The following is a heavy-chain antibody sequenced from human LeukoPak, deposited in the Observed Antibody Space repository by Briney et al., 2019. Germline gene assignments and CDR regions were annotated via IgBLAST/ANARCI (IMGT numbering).Heavy chain of an antibody. CDR1: GFSLTTSGVS. J-gene: IGHJ4*02. Sequence: SGPTLVNPTQTLTLTCTFSGFSLTTSGVSVGWIRQPPGKALEWLALVYWDDDKRYSPSLKSRLTITKDASKNQVVLTLTNVDPVDTATYYCAHSFYQWSLRGFEAYFDYWGQGTLVTVSS. D-gene: IGHD5-12*01. CDR2: VYWDDDK. CDR3: AHSFYQWSLRGFEAYFDY. V-gene: IGHV2-5*02.